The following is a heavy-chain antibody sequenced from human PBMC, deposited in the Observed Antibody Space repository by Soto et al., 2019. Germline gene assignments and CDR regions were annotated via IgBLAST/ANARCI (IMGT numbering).Heavy chain of an antibody. CDR3: VGDGNNWNDFDY. CDR1: TFIFSTYW. J-gene: IGHJ4*02. Sequence: EVQLVESGGGLVQPGGSLRLSCAAPTFIFSTYWMTWVRQAPGKGLEWVANIKRDGSETHYADSVKGRFTISRDNAKNSLYLQRNSLRGEDTAVYYCVGDGNNWNDFDYWGQGTLVTVSS. D-gene: IGHD1-20*01. CDR2: IKRDGSET. V-gene: IGHV3-7*01.